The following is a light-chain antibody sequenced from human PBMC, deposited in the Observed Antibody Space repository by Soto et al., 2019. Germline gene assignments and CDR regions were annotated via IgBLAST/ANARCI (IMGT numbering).Light chain of an antibody. CDR2: RNN. Sequence: QSVLTQPPSASGTPGQRVTISCSGSSSNIGSNYVYWYHQLPGTAPKLVIYRNNQRPSGVPDRFSGSKSGTSASLAISGLRSEDEADYYCAAWDDSLSGVAFGGGTKVTVL. CDR1: SSNIGSNY. J-gene: IGLJ2*01. CDR3: AAWDDSLSGVA. V-gene: IGLV1-47*01.